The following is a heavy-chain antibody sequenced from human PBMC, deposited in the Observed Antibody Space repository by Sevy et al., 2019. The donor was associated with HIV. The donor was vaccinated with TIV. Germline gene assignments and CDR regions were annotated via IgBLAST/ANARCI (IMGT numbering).Heavy chain of an antibody. V-gene: IGHV3-30*18. D-gene: IGHD7-27*01. CDR2: ISDDGVNK. Sequence: GGSLRLSCAGSAFSFSNYGIHWVRQAPGKGLEWLAVISDDGVNKFYRESVRGRFTISRDNSKNTVSLQMSNLRPEDTAVFYCAKEGPMGKSKNWYLDLRGRGTLVTVSS. CDR1: AFSFSNYG. CDR3: AKEGPMGKSKNWYLDL. J-gene: IGHJ2*01.